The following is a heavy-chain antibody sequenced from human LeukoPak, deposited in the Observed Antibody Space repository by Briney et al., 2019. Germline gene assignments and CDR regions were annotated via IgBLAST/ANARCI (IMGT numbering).Heavy chain of an antibody. V-gene: IGHV3-48*01. CDR1: GFTFSSYS. Sequence: GGSLRLSCAAPGFTFSSYSMNWVRQAPGKGLEWVSYISSSSSTIYYADSVKGRFTISRDNAKNSLYLQMNSLRAEDTAVYYCARERDSGWSDAFDIWGQGTMVTVSS. CDR2: ISSSSSTI. CDR3: ARERDSGWSDAFDI. D-gene: IGHD6-19*01. J-gene: IGHJ3*02.